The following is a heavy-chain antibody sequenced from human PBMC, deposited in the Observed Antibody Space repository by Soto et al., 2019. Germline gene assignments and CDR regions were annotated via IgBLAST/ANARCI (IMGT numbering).Heavy chain of an antibody. CDR3: VRALLEGYGNARQPYY. J-gene: IGHJ4*02. D-gene: IGHD2-15*01. CDR1: GFTFRAYS. CDR2: IPSRNTYI. V-gene: IGHV3-21*06. Sequence: GGSLRLSCVASGFTFRAYSMSLVRQPPGQGLEGFASIPSRNTYISYTRSVEGRFTISGDAAQNSLHLQVNTLRDADRAVYYCVRALLEGYGNARQPYYWGEGTRVTVCS.